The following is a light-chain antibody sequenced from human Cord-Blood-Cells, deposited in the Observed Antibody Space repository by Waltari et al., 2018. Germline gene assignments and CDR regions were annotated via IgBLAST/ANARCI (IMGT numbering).Light chain of an antibody. CDR1: SSDVGGYNY. CDR2: DVS. CDR3: GSYTSSSTWV. V-gene: IGLV2-14*01. Sequence: QSALTQPASVSGSPGQSLTISCTGTSSDVGGYNYVSWYQQHPGKAPKLMIYDVSNRPSGVSNRFSGSKSGNTASLTISGLQAEDEADYYCGSYTSSSTWVFGGGTKLTVL. J-gene: IGLJ3*02.